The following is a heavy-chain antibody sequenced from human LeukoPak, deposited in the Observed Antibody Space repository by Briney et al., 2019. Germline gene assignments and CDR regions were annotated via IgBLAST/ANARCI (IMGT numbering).Heavy chain of an antibody. D-gene: IGHD6-13*01. V-gene: IGHV3-23*01. CDR2: ISGSGGST. J-gene: IGHJ3*02. CDR1: GFIVSDNY. CDR3: AKEGRQQLADAFDI. Sequence: QPGGSLRLSCAASGFIVSDNYMIWVRQAPGKGLEWVSAISGSGGSTYYADSVKGRFTISRDNSKNTLYLQMNSLRAEDTAVYYCAKEGRQQLADAFDIWGQGTMVTVSS.